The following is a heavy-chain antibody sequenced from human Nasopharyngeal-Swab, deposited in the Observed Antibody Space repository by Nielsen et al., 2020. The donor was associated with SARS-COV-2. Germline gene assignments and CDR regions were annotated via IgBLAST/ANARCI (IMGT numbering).Heavy chain of an antibody. D-gene: IGHD1-26*01. CDR2: IWYDGSNK. CDR3: AREGGATLKGLDY. CDR1: GFTFSNYG. Sequence: LKISCAASGFTFSNYGMHWVRQAPGKGLEWVAVIWYDGSNKYYADSVKGQFTISRDNSKNTLYLQMNSLRAEDTAVYYCAREGGATLKGLDYWGQGTLVTVSS. J-gene: IGHJ4*02. V-gene: IGHV3-33*01.